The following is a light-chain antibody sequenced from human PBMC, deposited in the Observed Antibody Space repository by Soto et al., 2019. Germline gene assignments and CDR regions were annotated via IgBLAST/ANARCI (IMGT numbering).Light chain of an antibody. CDR1: QSVSSN. CDR2: AAS. J-gene: IGKJ4*01. V-gene: IGKV3-15*01. CDR3: QQYNNWPKT. Sequence: EIVMTQSPATLSESPGERATLSCRASQSVSSNLAWYQQKPGQAPRLLIYAASTRATGIPARFSGSGSGTEFTLTISSLQSEDFAVYYCQQYNNWPKTFGGGTKVEIK.